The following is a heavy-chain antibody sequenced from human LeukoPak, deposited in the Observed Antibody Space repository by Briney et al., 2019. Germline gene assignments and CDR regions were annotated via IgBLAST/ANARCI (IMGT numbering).Heavy chain of an antibody. CDR1: GGAFSSYA. V-gene: IGHV1-69*13. CDR3: ASGVDDGSGSEYYFDY. J-gene: IGHJ4*02. CDR2: IIPIFGTA. D-gene: IGHD3-10*01. Sequence: GASVTVSCKASGGAFSSYAISWVRQAPGQGLEWMGGIIPIFGTANYAQKFQGRVTITADESTSTAYMELSSLRSEDTAVYYCASGVDDGSGSEYYFDYWGQGTLVTVSS.